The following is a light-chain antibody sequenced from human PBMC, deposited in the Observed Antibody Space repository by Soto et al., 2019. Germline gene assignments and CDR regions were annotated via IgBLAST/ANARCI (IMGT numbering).Light chain of an antibody. CDR3: QSYDTSLSGAWV. CDR2: GTT. V-gene: IGLV1-40*01. CDR1: PSNIGAGFD. J-gene: IGLJ3*02. Sequence: QSVLTQPPSVSGAPGQRITISCTGSPSNIGAGFDVHWYQQFPGTAPKLLIYGTTSRPSGVPDRFSGSQSGTSASLAITGLQAGDEADYYCQSYDTSLSGAWVFGGGTRSPS.